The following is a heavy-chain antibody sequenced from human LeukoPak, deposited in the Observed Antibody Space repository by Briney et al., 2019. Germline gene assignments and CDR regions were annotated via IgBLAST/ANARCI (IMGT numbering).Heavy chain of an antibody. D-gene: IGHD4-11*01. J-gene: IGHJ6*03. V-gene: IGHV4-34*01. CDR3: ARTNSKKAYYYYIDV. Sequence: SETLSLTCAVYGGSFSGYYWSWIRQPPGKGLEWIGEINHSGSTNYNPSLKSRVTISVDTSKNQFSLKLSSVTAADTAVYYCARTNSKKAYYYYIDVWGKGTTVTVSS. CDR2: INHSGST. CDR1: GGSFSGYY.